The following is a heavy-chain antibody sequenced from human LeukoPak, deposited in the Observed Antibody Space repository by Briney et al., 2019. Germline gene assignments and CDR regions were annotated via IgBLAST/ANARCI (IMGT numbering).Heavy chain of an antibody. CDR2: TYYRSKWYN. Sequence: SQTLSLTCAISGDSVSSNSAAWDWIRQSPSRGLEWLGRTYYRSKWYNDYAVSVKSRITISPDTSKNQFSLQLNSVTPEDTAVYYCARAWAYCSSTSCYDGAFDIWGQGTMVTVSS. CDR3: ARAWAYCSSTSCYDGAFDI. J-gene: IGHJ3*02. CDR1: GDSVSSNSAA. D-gene: IGHD2-2*01. V-gene: IGHV6-1*01.